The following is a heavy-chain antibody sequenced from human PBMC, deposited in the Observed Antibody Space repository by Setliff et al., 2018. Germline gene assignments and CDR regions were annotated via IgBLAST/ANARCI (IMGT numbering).Heavy chain of an antibody. Sequence: GGSLRLSCAASGFTFDDYAMHWVRQAPGKGLEWVSLISWDGGSTYYADSVKGRFTISRDNSKNSLYLQMNSLRAEDTALYYCAKGQVGYSSGWLPDYWGQGTLVTVSS. J-gene: IGHJ4*02. CDR1: GFTFDDYA. D-gene: IGHD6-19*01. V-gene: IGHV3-43D*03. CDR3: AKGQVGYSSGWLPDY. CDR2: ISWDGGST.